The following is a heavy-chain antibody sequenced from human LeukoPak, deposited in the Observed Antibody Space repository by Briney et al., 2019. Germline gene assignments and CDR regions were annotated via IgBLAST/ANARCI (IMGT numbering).Heavy chain of an antibody. CDR3: AKGTTVTSAFGF. Sequence: PGRSLRLSCAASGFTFDDYAMHWVRQAPGKGLEWVSGISWNSGSIGYADSVKGRFTISRDNAKNSLYLQMNSPRAEDTALYYCAKGTTVTSAFGFWGQGTMVTVSS. J-gene: IGHJ3*01. V-gene: IGHV3-9*01. CDR1: GFTFDDYA. D-gene: IGHD4-17*01. CDR2: ISWNSGSI.